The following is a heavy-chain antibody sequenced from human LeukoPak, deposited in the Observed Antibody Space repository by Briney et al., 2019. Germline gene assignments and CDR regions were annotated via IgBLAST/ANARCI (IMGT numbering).Heavy chain of an antibody. V-gene: IGHV4-59*08. CDR1: GGSINNYY. CDR3: ARGEKGSSSGSINY. Sequence: SETLSLTCTVSGGSINNYYWSWIRQPPGKGLEWIGYIFYSGSTNYNPSLKSRVTISVDTSKNQFSLKLSSVTAADTAVYYCARGEKGSSSGSINYWGQGTLVTVSS. J-gene: IGHJ4*02. D-gene: IGHD6-6*01. CDR2: IFYSGST.